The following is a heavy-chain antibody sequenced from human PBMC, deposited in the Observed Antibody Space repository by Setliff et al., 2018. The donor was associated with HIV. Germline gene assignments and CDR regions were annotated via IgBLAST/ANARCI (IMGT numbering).Heavy chain of an antibody. CDR3: ARGRSRYYYDGSGYYVDY. V-gene: IGHV4-39*07. D-gene: IGHD3-22*01. CDR1: GASISSSSHH. Sequence: PSETLSLTCTVSGASISSSSHHWAWIRQPPGKGLEYIGNIYYGSTHYNPSLKGRVTLSVDTSKNQLSLKLSSVTAADTAVYYCARGRSRYYYDGSGYYVDYWGQGTLVTVSS. CDR2: IYYGST. J-gene: IGHJ4*02.